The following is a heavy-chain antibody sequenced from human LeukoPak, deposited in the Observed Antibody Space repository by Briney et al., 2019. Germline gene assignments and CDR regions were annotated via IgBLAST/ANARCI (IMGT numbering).Heavy chain of an antibody. J-gene: IGHJ4*02. Sequence: PGGSLRLSCAASGFTFSSSAMSWVRQAPGKGLEWVSAISGSGGSTYYADSVKGRSTISRDNSKNTLYLQMNSLRAEDTAIYYCAKGGVGVSATNYFDYWGQGTLVTVSS. CDR2: ISGSGGST. D-gene: IGHD3-10*01. V-gene: IGHV3-23*01. CDR3: AKGGVGVSATNYFDY. CDR1: GFTFSSSA.